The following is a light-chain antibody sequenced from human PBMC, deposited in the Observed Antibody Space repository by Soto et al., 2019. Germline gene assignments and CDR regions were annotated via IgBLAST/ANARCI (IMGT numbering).Light chain of an antibody. CDR3: QAWDTTTYV. J-gene: IGLJ1*01. Sequence: YELTQPPSVSVSPGQTATITCSGDKLEKKFVCWYQQRPGQSPVLVIYQDDKRPPGIPERFSGSNSGNTATLTIGGTQAVDEAAYYCQAWDTTTYVFGPGTKVTV. CDR2: QDD. CDR1: KLEKKF. V-gene: IGLV3-1*01.